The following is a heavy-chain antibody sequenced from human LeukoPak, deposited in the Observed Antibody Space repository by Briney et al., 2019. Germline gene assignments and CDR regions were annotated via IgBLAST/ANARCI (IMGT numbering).Heavy chain of an antibody. CDR1: GGSISSSTYY. CDR2: IYYSGRT. D-gene: IGHD6-13*01. J-gene: IGHJ3*02. CDR3: ARHPGITAAGTGFDI. V-gene: IGHV4-39*01. Sequence: SETLSLTCTVSGGSISSSTYYWGCIRQPPGKGLEWIGSIYYSGRTYYNPSLKSRLTISVDTSKNQFSLKLSSVTAADTAVYYCARHPGITAAGTGFDIWGQGTMVTVSS.